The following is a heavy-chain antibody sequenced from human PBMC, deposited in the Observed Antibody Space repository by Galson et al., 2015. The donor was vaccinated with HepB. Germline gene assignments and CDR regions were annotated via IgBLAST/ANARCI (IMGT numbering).Heavy chain of an antibody. J-gene: IGHJ4*02. CDR3: AKDMGDSVSNSLTI. D-gene: IGHD3-10*01. CDR1: GFTFDDYA. CDR2: ISWNSGSI. Sequence: SLRLSCAASGFTFDDYAMHWVRQTPGKGLEWVSGISWNSGSIGYADSVKGRFTISRDNAKNSLYLQMNSLRPEDTALYYCAKDMGDSVSNSLTIWGQGTLVTVSS. V-gene: IGHV3-9*01.